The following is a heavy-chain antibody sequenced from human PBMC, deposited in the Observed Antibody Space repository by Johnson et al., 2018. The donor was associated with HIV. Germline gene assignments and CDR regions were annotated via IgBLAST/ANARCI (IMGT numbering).Heavy chain of an antibody. V-gene: IGHV3-15*01. D-gene: IGHD1-26*01. J-gene: IGHJ3*02. CDR2: IKSKTDGGTT. Sequence: EVQLVESGGGLVQSGGSLRLSCAASGITVNTNYMSWVRRAPGKGLEWVGRIKSKTDGGTTDYAAPVKGKFTISRDDSKTTLYLQMNSLKTEDTAVYYCTTGYSGSYLGAFDIWGQGTMVTVSS. CDR3: TTGYSGSYLGAFDI. CDR1: GITVNTNY.